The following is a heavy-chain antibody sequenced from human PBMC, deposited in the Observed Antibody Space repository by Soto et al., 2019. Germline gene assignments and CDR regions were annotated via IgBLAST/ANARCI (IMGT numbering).Heavy chain of an antibody. D-gene: IGHD3-22*01. CDR2: ISSSGSTI. CDR1: GFTFSSYD. Sequence: GGSLRFSCAASGFTFSSYDMSWVRQAPGKGLEWVSYISSSGSTIYYADSVKGRFTISRDNAKNSLYLQMNSLRAEDTAVYYCASWGVYYYDSSGYVDYWGQGTLVTVSS. J-gene: IGHJ4*02. V-gene: IGHV3-11*01. CDR3: ASWGVYYYDSSGYVDY.